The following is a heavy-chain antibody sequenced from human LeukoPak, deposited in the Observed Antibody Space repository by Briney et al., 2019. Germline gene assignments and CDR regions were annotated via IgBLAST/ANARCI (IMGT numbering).Heavy chain of an antibody. CDR3: ATDGRHLLRFLEWLPPHLDY. D-gene: IGHD3-3*01. CDR1: GYTLTELS. V-gene: IGHV1-24*01. CDR2: FDPEDGET. Sequence: ASVEVSCKVSGYTLTELSMHWVRQAPGKGLEWMGGFDPEDGETIYAQKFQGRVTMTEDTSTDTAYMELSSLRSEDTAVYYCATDGRHLLRFLEWLPPHLDYWGQGTLVTVSS. J-gene: IGHJ4*02.